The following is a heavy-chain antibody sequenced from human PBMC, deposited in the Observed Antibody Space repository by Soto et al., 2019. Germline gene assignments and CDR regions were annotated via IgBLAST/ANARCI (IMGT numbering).Heavy chain of an antibody. CDR3: ASQIFWSGSTAHGMDV. CDR1: GFTFSSYG. D-gene: IGHD3-3*01. V-gene: IGHV3-33*01. CDR2: IWFDGTKK. J-gene: IGHJ6*02. Sequence: GGSLRLSCAASGFTFSSYGMHWVRQAPGKGLEWVAVIWFDGTKKYYADSVNGRFTISRDNSKNTLYLQMNSLRAEDTAVYYCASQIFWSGSTAHGMDVWGQGTAVTVSS.